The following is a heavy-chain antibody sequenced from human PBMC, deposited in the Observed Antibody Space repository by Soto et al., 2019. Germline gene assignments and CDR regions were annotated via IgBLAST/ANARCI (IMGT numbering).Heavy chain of an antibody. CDR1: GYTFTSYG. D-gene: IGHD6-19*01. J-gene: IGHJ6*02. V-gene: IGHV1-18*01. CDR2: TSAYNGNT. CDR3: ARLQWLVGCYYYGMDV. Sequence: QVQLVQSGAEVKKPGASVKVSCKASGYTFTSYGISWVRQAPGQGLEWMGWTSAYNGNTNYAQKLQGRVTMTTDTSTSTACMELRSLRSDDTAGYYCARLQWLVGCYYYGMDVWGQGTTVTVSS.